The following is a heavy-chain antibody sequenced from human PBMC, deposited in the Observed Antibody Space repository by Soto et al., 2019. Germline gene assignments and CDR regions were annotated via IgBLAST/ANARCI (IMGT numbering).Heavy chain of an antibody. CDR1: GDSISSSNYF. CDR3: ARRYGWLYFDY. Sequence: SETLSLTCTVSGDSISSSNYFWGWIRQPPGKGLEWIGTIFYSGSTYYNPSLKSRVTISVDTSKNQFSLRLISVTAADTALYYCARRYGWLYFDYWGQGILVSVSS. CDR2: IFYSGST. J-gene: IGHJ4*02. V-gene: IGHV4-39*01. D-gene: IGHD6-19*01.